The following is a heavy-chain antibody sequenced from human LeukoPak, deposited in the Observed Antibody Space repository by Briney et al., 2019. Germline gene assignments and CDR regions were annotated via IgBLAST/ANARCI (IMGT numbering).Heavy chain of an antibody. CDR2: ISSSGSTI. V-gene: IGHV3-48*03. D-gene: IGHD1-26*01. Sequence: GGSLRLSCAASGFTFSSYEMNWVRQAPGKGLEWVSYISSSGSTIYYADSVKGRFTISRDNAKNSLCLQMNSLRAEDTAVYYCARDFEWELLTPAFDIWGQGTMVTVSS. CDR1: GFTFSSYE. CDR3: ARDFEWELLTPAFDI. J-gene: IGHJ3*02.